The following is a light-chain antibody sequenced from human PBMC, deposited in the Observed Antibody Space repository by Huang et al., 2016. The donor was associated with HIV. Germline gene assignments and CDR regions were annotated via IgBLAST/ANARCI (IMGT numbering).Light chain of an antibody. Sequence: DIVMTQSPDSLAVSLGERATISCVSSQSVLSPSNSRNHLAWYQQKPRQPPKLLIYWASTRESGFPDRFRGSGSATDFTLTIDNLQAEDVALYFCQQYDSIPGFGQGTYVEV. CDR1: QSVLSPSNSRNH. CDR3: QQYDSIPG. CDR2: WAS. V-gene: IGKV4-1*01. J-gene: IGKJ1*01.